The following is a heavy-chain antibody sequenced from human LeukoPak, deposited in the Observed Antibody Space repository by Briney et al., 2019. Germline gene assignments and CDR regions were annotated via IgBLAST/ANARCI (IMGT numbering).Heavy chain of an antibody. CDR2: IYTSGGT. CDR1: GGSISSQY. Sequence: SETLSLTCTVSGGSISSQYWTWIRQPAGKGLEWIGRIYTSGGTNFNPSLKSRVTMSVDTSKNQFSLKLSSVTAADTAVYYCASGYSGYDPFDYWGQGTLVTVTS. V-gene: IGHV4-4*07. D-gene: IGHD5-12*01. CDR3: ASGYSGYDPFDY. J-gene: IGHJ4*02.